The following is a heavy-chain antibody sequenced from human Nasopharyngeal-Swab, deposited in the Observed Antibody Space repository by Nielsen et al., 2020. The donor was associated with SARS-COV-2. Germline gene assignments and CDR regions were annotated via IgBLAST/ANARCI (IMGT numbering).Heavy chain of an antibody. Sequence: ASVKVSCKVSGYTLTELSMHWVRQAPGKGLEWMGGFDPEDGETIYAQKFQGRATMTSDTTISTSFLELNSLRSDDTAVYYCARGSAYFDFWRVYYTGWFDTWGQGTSVTVSS. D-gene: IGHD3-3*01. CDR2: FDPEDGET. CDR1: GYTLTELS. V-gene: IGHV1-24*01. J-gene: IGHJ5*02. CDR3: ARGSAYFDFWRVYYTGWFDT.